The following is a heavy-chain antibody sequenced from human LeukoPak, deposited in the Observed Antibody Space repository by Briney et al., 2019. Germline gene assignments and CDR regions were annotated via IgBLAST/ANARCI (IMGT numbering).Heavy chain of an antibody. CDR3: ARVPHGSTTGWYFDL. CDR2: IYYSGST. D-gene: IGHD2-2*01. J-gene: IGHJ2*01. V-gene: IGHV4-59*08. Sequence: SETLSLTCTVSGGSISSYYWSWIRQPPGKGLEWIGNIYYSGSTNYNPSLKSRVTISVDTSKNQFSLKLSSVTAADTAVYYCARVPHGSTTGWYFDLWGRGTLVTVSS. CDR1: GGSISSYY.